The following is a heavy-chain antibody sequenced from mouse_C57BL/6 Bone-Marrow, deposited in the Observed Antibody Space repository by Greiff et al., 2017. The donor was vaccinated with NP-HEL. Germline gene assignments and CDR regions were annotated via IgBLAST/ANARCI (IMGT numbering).Heavy chain of an antibody. CDR3: ARSWDEGAYYFDY. J-gene: IGHJ2*01. D-gene: IGHD4-1*01. CDR1: GFTIKNTY. V-gene: IGHV14-3*01. Sequence: VQLQQSVAELVRPGASVKLSCTASGFTIKNTYMHWVKQRPEQGLEWIGRIDPANGNPKYAPKFQGKATITADTSSNTAYLQLSSLASEDTAIYYCARSWDEGAYYFDYWGQGTTLTVSS. CDR2: IDPANGNP.